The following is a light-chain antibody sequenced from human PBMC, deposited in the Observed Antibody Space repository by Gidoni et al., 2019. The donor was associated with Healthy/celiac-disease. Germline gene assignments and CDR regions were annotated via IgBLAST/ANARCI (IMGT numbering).Light chain of an antibody. Sequence: SYELTQPPSVSVSPGQTASITCSGDNLGDKYACWYQQKPGQTPVLVIYQDSKRPSGLPERFSGSNSGNTATLTISGTQAMDEADYYCQAWDSSTVVFGGGTKLTVL. J-gene: IGLJ2*01. CDR3: QAWDSSTVV. CDR1: NLGDKY. CDR2: QDS. V-gene: IGLV3-1*01.